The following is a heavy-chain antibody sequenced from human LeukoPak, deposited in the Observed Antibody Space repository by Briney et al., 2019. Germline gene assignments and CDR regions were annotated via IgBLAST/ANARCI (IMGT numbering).Heavy chain of an antibody. CDR2: IWYDGSDK. Sequence: GGSLRLSCAASGFTFSSYGMHWVRQAPGKGLEWVAVIWYDGSDKYYTDSVRGRFTISRDNSKNTLYLQMNSLRAEDTAVYYCARDRVPGSSISMDVWGQGTTVTVSS. D-gene: IGHD3-10*01. CDR3: ARDRVPGSSISMDV. V-gene: IGHV3-33*08. CDR1: GFTFSSYG. J-gene: IGHJ6*02.